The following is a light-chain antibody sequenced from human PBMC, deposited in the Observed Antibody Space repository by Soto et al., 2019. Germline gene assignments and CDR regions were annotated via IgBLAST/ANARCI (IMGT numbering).Light chain of an antibody. CDR1: SSDVGGYDS. CDR3: SSYTFSSTLAYV. V-gene: IGLV2-14*01. J-gene: IGLJ1*01. Sequence: QSALTQPASVAGSPGQSITISCTGTSSDVGGYDSVSWYQQHPGKAPQLMIYEVTNRPSGVSNRFSGSKSGNTASLTISGLQAEDEGHYFYSSYTFSSTLAYVFGTGTKLTVL. CDR2: EVT.